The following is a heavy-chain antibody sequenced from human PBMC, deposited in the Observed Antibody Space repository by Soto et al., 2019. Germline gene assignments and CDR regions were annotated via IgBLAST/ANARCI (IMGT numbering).Heavy chain of an antibody. V-gene: IGHV4-59*01. Sequence: SETLSLTCTVSGGSISSYYWSWIRQPPGKGLEWIGYIYYSGSTNYNPSLKSRVTISVDTSKNQFSLKLSSVTAADTAVYYCARANYGMDVWGQGTTVTVSS. J-gene: IGHJ6*02. CDR2: IYYSGST. CDR1: GGSISSYY. CDR3: ARANYGMDV.